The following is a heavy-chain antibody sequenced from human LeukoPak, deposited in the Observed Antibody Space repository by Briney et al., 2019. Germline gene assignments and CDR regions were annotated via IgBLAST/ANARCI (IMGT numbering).Heavy chain of an antibody. Sequence: PGRSLRLSCAASGFTFDDYAMHWVRQAPGKGLEWVSGISWNSGSIGHADSVKGRFTISRDNAKNSLYLQMNSLRAEDTALYYCAKGRDKYQLLSKNWFDPWGQGTLVTVSS. D-gene: IGHD2-2*01. CDR1: GFTFDDYA. CDR3: AKGRDKYQLLSKNWFDP. J-gene: IGHJ5*02. CDR2: ISWNSGSI. V-gene: IGHV3-9*01.